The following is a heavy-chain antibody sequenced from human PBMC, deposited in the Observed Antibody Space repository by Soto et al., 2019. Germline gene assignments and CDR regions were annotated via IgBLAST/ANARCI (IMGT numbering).Heavy chain of an antibody. J-gene: IGHJ4*02. CDR3: ARKETLHGDYDY. CDR2: IYYSVST. V-gene: IGHV4-59*08. D-gene: IGHD4-17*01. CDR1: GGSISSYY. Sequence: SETLSLTCTVSGGSISSYYWSWIRQPPGKGLEWIGYIYYSVSTNYNPSLKSRVTISVDTSKNQFSLKLSSVTAADTAVYYCARKETLHGDYDYGGQETLVTVSP.